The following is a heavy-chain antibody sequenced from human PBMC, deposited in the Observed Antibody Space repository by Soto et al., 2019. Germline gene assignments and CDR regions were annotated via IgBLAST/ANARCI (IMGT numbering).Heavy chain of an antibody. Sequence: PXETLSLIFSVSGGSISGSYWSLIRQSPGKGLEWLGYVYYTGSTNYSPSLRSRVSISVDTSKNEFSLRLSSVTAADKAVYFCARSVAVPGAHIDYWGQGTQVTVSS. V-gene: IGHV4-59*01. CDR3: ARSVAVPGAHIDY. J-gene: IGHJ4*02. CDR1: GGSISGSY. CDR2: VYYTGST. D-gene: IGHD6-19*01.